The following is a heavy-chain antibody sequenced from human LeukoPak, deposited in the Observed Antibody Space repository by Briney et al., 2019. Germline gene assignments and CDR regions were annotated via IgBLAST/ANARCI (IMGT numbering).Heavy chain of an antibody. Sequence: GGSLRLSCAASGFTFSSYGMHWVRQAPGKGLEWEAVIWYDGSNKYYADSVKGRFTISRDNSKNTLYLQMNSLRAEDTAVYYCVRATARRTYFDYWGQGTLVTVSS. D-gene: IGHD6-6*01. CDR3: VRATARRTYFDY. CDR1: GFTFSSYG. V-gene: IGHV3-33*01. J-gene: IGHJ4*02. CDR2: IWYDGSNK.